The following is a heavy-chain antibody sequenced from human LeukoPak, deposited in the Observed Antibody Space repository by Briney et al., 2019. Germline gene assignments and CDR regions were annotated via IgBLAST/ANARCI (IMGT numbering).Heavy chain of an antibody. V-gene: IGHV1-46*01. Sequence: ASVKVSCKASGYTFTSYYTHWVRQAPGQGLEWMGIINPSGGSTSYAQKFQGRVTMTRDTSTSTVYMELSSLRSEDTAVYYCARDLSWDDSDYWGQGTLVTVSS. CDR2: INPSGGST. CDR3: ARDLSWDDSDY. J-gene: IGHJ4*02. D-gene: IGHD1-26*01. CDR1: GYTFTSYY.